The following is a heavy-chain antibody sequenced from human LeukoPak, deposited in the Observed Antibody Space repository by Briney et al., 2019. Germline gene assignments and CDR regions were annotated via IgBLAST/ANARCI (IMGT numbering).Heavy chain of an antibody. CDR2: IYYSGST. D-gene: IGHD1-26*01. V-gene: IGHV4-59*08. CDR3: ARRSRGATFFDY. CDR1: GGSISSYY. J-gene: IGHJ4*02. Sequence: SETLSLTCTVSGGSISSYYWSWIRQPPGKGLEWIGYIYYSGSTNYNPSLKSRVTISVDTSKNQFSLKLNSVTAADTAVYYCARRSRGATFFDYWGQGTLVTVSS.